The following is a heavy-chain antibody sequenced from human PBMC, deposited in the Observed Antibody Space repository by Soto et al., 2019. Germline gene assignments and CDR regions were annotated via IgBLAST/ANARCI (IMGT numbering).Heavy chain of an antibody. Sequence: QVQLVQSGDEVKKPGASVKVSCKASGYIFVNYGIAWVRQAPRQGLEWMGWISPYTGNTHSASKVQCRLTMTTDTSTSTAYMDLGSLTSDDPAVYYCVMVDNYVTPTPQDVWGQGTTVTVSS. CDR2: ISPYTGNT. J-gene: IGHJ6*02. CDR3: VMVDNYVTPTPQDV. V-gene: IGHV1-18*01. CDR1: GYIFVNYG. D-gene: IGHD3-16*01.